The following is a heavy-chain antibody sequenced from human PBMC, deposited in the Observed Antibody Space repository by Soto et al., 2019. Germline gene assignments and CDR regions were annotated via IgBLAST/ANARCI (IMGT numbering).Heavy chain of an antibody. CDR2: ISYSGTT. CDR3: ARQNLDAPAFFDY. Sequence: PSETLSLTCTVSGVSINNNHYYWGWVRQPPGKGLEWIASISYSGTTYYSPSLKGRVTKSVDTSRNQFSLRLTSVTAADTALYYWARQNLDAPAFFDYWGQGILVTVSS. V-gene: IGHV4-39*01. J-gene: IGHJ4*02. CDR1: GVSINNNHYY. D-gene: IGHD2-2*01.